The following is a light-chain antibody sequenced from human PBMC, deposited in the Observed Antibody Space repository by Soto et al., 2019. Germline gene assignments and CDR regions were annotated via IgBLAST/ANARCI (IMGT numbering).Light chain of an antibody. Sequence: DIQLTQSPSTLYASVGDRVSIICRASQSVTNWLAWYQQKPGKAPRVLIYDASNLERGVPSRFSGSGSGTEFTLTISSLQPNDFANYYCQQYKSFSTFGQGNNLEIK. CDR2: DAS. CDR3: QQYKSFST. J-gene: IGKJ2*01. V-gene: IGKV1-5*02. CDR1: QSVTNW.